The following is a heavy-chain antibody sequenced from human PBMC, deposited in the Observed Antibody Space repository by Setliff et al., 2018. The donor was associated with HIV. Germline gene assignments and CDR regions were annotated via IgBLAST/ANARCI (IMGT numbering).Heavy chain of an antibody. V-gene: IGHV3-7*01. CDR3: ARDPRDSSGYYYGWGWYYYYGMDV. J-gene: IGHJ6*02. Sequence: GGSLRLSCATSGFTFSGYSMSWDRQDPGKGLEWVANIKQDGREKYYVDSGKGRCTISRDNDKNSLYLQMNSLRAEDTAVYYCARDPRDSSGYYYGWGWYYYYGMDVWGQGTTVTVSS. CDR1: GFTFSGYS. D-gene: IGHD3-22*01. CDR2: IKQDGREK.